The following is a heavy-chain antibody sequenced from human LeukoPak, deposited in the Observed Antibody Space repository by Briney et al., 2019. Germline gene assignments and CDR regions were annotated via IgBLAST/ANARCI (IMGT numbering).Heavy chain of an antibody. J-gene: IGHJ5*02. Sequence: ASVKVSCKASGGTFSSYAISWVRQAPGQGLEWMGGIIPIFGTANYAQKFQGRVTITADESTSTAYMELSSLRSEDTAVYYCARVGMVRSGRRRATRGGWFDPWGQGTLVTVSS. V-gene: IGHV1-69*13. D-gene: IGHD3-10*01. CDR2: IIPIFGTA. CDR1: GGTFSSYA. CDR3: ARVGMVRSGRRRATRGGWFDP.